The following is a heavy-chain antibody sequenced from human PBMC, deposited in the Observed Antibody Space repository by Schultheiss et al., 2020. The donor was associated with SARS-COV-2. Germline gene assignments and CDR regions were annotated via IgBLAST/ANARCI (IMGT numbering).Heavy chain of an antibody. CDR2: IYSGGST. CDR1: GFTVSSNY. Sequence: SCAASGFTVSSNYMSWVRQAPGKGLEWVSVIYSGGSTYYVDSVKGRFTTSRDNAKNTVYLQMNSLRADDTAVYYCARLWGDRGMDVWGQGTTVTVSS. D-gene: IGHD3-10*01. J-gene: IGHJ6*02. V-gene: IGHV3-66*04. CDR3: ARLWGDRGMDV.